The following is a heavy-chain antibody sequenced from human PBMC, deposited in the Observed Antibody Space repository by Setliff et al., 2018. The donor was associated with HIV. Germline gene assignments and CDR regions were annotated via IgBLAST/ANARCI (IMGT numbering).Heavy chain of an antibody. Sequence: SETLSLTCTVSGGSISSGDYYWSWIRQPPGKGLEWIGYIYYSGSTYYNPSLKSRVTISVDTSKNQFSLKLSSVTAADTAVYYCAREPRDRSGSYAFDIWGQGTMVTVSS. CDR1: GGSISSGDYY. CDR2: IYYSGST. CDR3: AREPRDRSGSYAFDI. D-gene: IGHD3-10*01. J-gene: IGHJ3*02. V-gene: IGHV4-30-4*08.